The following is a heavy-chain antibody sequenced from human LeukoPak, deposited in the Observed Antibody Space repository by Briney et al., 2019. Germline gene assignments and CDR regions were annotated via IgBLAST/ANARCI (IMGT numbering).Heavy chain of an antibody. CDR3: AKGGKKLLQYFAGFPFDY. CDR2: ISGSGGST. D-gene: IGHD3-9*01. Sequence: GGSLRLSCAASGFTFSNYAVRWVRQAPGKGLEWVSAISGSGGSTYYADSVKGRFTISRDNSKNTLYLQMNSLRAEDTAVYYCAKGGKKLLQYFAGFPFDYGGQGPLATAPS. CDR1: GFTFSNYA. V-gene: IGHV3-23*01. J-gene: IGHJ4*02.